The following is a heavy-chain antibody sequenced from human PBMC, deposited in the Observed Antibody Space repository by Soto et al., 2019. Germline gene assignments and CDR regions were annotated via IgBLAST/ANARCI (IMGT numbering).Heavy chain of an antibody. J-gene: IGHJ4*02. D-gene: IGHD3-22*01. Sequence: QVQLVQSGAEVKKPGSSVRVSCTASGGTFNTFAIGWVRQAPGQGLEGMGGIIPMFGSTHYAQKFQGRGTITADESTRTFYMDLNSLTSEDTAVYYCARFSPPRGYYAFWGQGTLVTVSS. V-gene: IGHV1-69*01. CDR3: ARFSPPRGYYAF. CDR2: IIPMFGST. CDR1: GGTFNTFA.